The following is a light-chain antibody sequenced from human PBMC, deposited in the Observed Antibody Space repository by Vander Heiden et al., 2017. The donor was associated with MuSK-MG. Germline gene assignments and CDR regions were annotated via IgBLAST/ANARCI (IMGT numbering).Light chain of an antibody. Sequence: EIVMTQSPATLSVSPGERATLSCRASQRIGTNLAWYQQRPGQAPRLLIYAASTRATGIPARFSGSGSGTEFTLTISSLQSEDFVIYYCQQYQNWPPYTFGLGTKVEI. J-gene: IGKJ2*01. V-gene: IGKV3-15*01. CDR3: QQYQNWPPYT. CDR1: QRIGTN. CDR2: AAS.